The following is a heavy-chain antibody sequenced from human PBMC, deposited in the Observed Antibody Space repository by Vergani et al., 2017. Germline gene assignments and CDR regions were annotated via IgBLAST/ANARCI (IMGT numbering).Heavy chain of an antibody. D-gene: IGHD3-3*01. V-gene: IGHV5-51*03. J-gene: IGHJ3*02. CDR3: TSSRDSTYYDFWSGRQAFDI. CDR2: IYPGDSDT. Sequence: EVQLVQSGAEVKTPGESLKISCKGSGYSFTSYWIGWVRQMPGKGLEWMGIIYPGDSDTRYSPSFQGQVTISADKSISTAYLQWSSLKASDTAMYYCTSSRDSTYYDFWSGRQAFDIWGQGTMVTVSS. CDR1: GYSFTSYW.